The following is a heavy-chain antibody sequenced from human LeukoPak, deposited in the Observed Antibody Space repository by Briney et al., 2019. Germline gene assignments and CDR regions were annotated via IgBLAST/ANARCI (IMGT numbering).Heavy chain of an antibody. CDR3: ARAGVPILPRF. Sequence: ASVKVSCKASGYTFTSYDINWVRQATGQGLEWMGWMNPNSGGTNYAQKFQGRVTMTRDTSISTAYMELSRLRSDDTAVYYCARAGVPILPRFWGQGTLVTVSS. D-gene: IGHD2-2*01. J-gene: IGHJ1*01. CDR2: MNPNSGGT. V-gene: IGHV1-2*02. CDR1: GYTFTSYD.